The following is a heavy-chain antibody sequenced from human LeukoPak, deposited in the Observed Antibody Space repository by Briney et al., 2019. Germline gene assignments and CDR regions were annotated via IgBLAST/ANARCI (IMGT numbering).Heavy chain of an antibody. J-gene: IGHJ6*03. Sequence: ASVKVSCKASGYTFTTYGISWVRQAPGQGLEWMGWINPNSGGTNYAQKFQGRVTMTRDTSISTAYMELSRLRSDDTAVYYCASRLDYSNAEPYYMDVWGKGATVTVSS. CDR2: INPNSGGT. D-gene: IGHD4-11*01. CDR1: GYTFTTYG. V-gene: IGHV1-2*02. CDR3: ASRLDYSNAEPYYMDV.